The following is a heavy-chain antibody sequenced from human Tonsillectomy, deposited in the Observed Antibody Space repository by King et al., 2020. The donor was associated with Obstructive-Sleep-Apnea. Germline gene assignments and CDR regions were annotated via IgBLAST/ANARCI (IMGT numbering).Heavy chain of an antibody. V-gene: IGHV1-2*02. J-gene: IGHJ4*02. CDR2: INPNSGCS. CDR1: GYTFTGYY. CDR3: ATVAVATATFYFDY. D-gene: IGHD4-17*01. Sequence: QLVQSGAEVKKPGASGKVSCKASGYTFTGYYIHLVRPAPGHGLEWMGWINPNSGCSNYAQQCQGRGTMTRDTSISTAYMELSRRRSDDTAVYYCATVAVATATFYFDYWGQGTLVTVSS.